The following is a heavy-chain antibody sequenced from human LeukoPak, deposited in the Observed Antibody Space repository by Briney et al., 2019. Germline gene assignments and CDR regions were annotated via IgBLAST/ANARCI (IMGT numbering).Heavy chain of an antibody. CDR3: ARRVRCSSTSCYSAGLNNWFDP. CDR1: GGSFSGYY. Sequence: PSETLSLTCAVYGGSFSGYYWSWIRQPPGKGLEWIGEINHSGSTNYNPSLKSRVTISVDTSKNQFSLKLSSVTAADTAVYYCARRVRCSSTSCYSAGLNNWFDPWGQGTLVTVSS. J-gene: IGHJ5*02. D-gene: IGHD2-2*01. V-gene: IGHV4-34*01. CDR2: INHSGST.